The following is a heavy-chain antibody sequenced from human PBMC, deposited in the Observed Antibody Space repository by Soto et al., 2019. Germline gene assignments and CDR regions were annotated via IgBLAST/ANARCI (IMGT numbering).Heavy chain of an antibody. CDR2: ISAYNGNT. CDR3: ARVGNIVVVPAAMYWFDP. V-gene: IGHV1-18*01. J-gene: IGHJ5*02. D-gene: IGHD2-2*01. Sequence: ASVKVSCKASGYTFTSYGISWVRQAPGQGLEWMGWISAYNGNTNYAQKLQGRVTMTTDTSTSTAYMELRSLRSDDTAVYYCARVGNIVVVPAAMYWFDPWGQGTLVTVSS. CDR1: GYTFTSYG.